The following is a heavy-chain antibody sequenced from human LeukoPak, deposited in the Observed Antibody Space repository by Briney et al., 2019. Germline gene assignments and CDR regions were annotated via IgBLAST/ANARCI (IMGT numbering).Heavy chain of an antibody. D-gene: IGHD3-22*01. V-gene: IGHV3-30*04. Sequence: AGGSLRLSCAASGFTFSSYAMHWVRQAPGKGLEWVAVISYDGSNNYYADSVKGRFTISRDNSKNTLYLQMNSLRAEDTAVYYCARDPSQCFNYYDSSGYCGWFDPWGQGTLVTVSS. J-gene: IGHJ5*02. CDR2: ISYDGSNN. CDR1: GFTFSSYA. CDR3: ARDPSQCFNYYDSSGYCGWFDP.